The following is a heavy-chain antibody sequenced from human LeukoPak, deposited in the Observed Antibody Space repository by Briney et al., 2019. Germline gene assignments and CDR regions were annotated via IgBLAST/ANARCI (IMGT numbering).Heavy chain of an antibody. CDR3: ARERGGFGAAAGALDY. Sequence: PGGSLRLSCAASGFTFSSYWMSWVRQAPGKGLEWVANIKQDGSDKYYVDSVKGRFTISRDNAKNSLYLQMSSLRAEDTAVYYCARERGGFGAAAGALDYWGQGTLVTVSS. CDR1: GFTFSSYW. CDR2: IKQDGSDK. V-gene: IGHV3-7*01. D-gene: IGHD6-13*01. J-gene: IGHJ4*02.